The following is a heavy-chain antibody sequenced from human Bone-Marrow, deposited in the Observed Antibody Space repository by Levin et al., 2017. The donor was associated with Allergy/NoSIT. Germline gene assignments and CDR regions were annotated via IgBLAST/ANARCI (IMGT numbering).Heavy chain of an antibody. CDR1: GHKFANYW. CDR3: AKQAVAGPMDY. D-gene: IGHD6-19*01. CDR2: IYSGDSDA. Sequence: PGESLKISCKISGHKFANYWIGWVRQMPGRGLEWMGIIYSGDSDARYSPSFQGQVIISADKSVSTAYLQWSSLKTSDTAIYYCAKQAVAGPMDYWGQGTLVTVSS. J-gene: IGHJ4*02. V-gene: IGHV5-51*01.